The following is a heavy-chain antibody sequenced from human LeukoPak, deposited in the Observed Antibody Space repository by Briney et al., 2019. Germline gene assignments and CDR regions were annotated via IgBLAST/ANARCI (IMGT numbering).Heavy chain of an antibody. D-gene: IGHD6-13*01. Sequence: GESLKISCKGSGYSFTNYWIGWVRQMPGKGLEWMGIIYPGDSDTRYSPSFQGQVTISADKSISTAYLQWSSLKASDTAMYYCARRIAAVGGTLGWFDPWGQGTLVTVSS. V-gene: IGHV5-51*01. CDR1: GYSFTNYW. CDR3: ARRIAAVGGTLGWFDP. J-gene: IGHJ5*02. CDR2: IYPGDSDT.